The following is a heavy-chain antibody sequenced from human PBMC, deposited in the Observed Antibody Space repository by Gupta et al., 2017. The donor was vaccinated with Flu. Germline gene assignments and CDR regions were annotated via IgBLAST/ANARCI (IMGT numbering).Heavy chain of an antibody. Sequence: QLQLQESGPGLVKPSETLSLTCTVSGVSISSSGHYWGWLRQPPGKGLEWIATIYPTGSTYYNPPLRSRITMSVDTSRNQFPLYLTSVTAADTAVYYCARPRYNWNAADPLSILWYFDLWGRGTLVTVSS. CDR1: GVSISSSGHY. J-gene: IGHJ2*01. D-gene: IGHD1-1*01. V-gene: IGHV4-39*01. CDR3: ARPRYNWNAADPLSILWYFDL. CDR2: IYPTGST.